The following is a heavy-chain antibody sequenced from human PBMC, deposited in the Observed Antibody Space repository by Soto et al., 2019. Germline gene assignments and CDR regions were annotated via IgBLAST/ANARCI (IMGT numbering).Heavy chain of an antibody. V-gene: IGHV3-21*01. CDR3: ARDTSGSSTCCRHSYYYYYYGIDV. CDR1: GFTFSSYS. D-gene: IGHD2-2*01. CDR2: ISSSSSYI. J-gene: IGHJ6*02. Sequence: GGSLRLSCAASGFTFSSYSMNWVRQAPGKGLEWVSSISSSSSYIYYAESVKGRFTISRDNATNSLYLQMNSLRAEDLAVYYFARDTSGSSTCCRHSYYYYYYGIDVWGQGTTVTVSS.